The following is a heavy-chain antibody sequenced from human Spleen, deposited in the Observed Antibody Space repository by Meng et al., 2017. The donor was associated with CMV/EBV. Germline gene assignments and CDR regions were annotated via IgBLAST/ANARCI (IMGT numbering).Heavy chain of an antibody. Sequence: GESLKISCEASGFTFSNYAMDWVRQAPGKGLEWVAFLRYDGSNEYYADSVKGRFTVSRDNSKNTLYLQMNSLRAEDTAVYYCAKDRFGSGSYEPDYWGQGTLVTAPQ. V-gene: IGHV3-30*02. CDR3: AKDRFGSGSYEPDY. D-gene: IGHD3-10*01. J-gene: IGHJ4*02. CDR1: GFTFSNYA. CDR2: LRYDGSNE.